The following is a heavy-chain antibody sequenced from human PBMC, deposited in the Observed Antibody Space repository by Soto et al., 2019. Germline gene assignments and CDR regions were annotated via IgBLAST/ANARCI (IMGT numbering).Heavy chain of an antibody. J-gene: IGHJ4*02. CDR3: ARASHDYGALDY. CDR1: GFTFSSYN. D-gene: IGHD4-17*01. Sequence: EVQLVESGGGLVKPGGSLRLSCTASGFTFSSYNMNWVRQAPGKGLEWVSYISTWSSYSFSADSVKGRFTISRDNSENSLYLQLDSLRDEDTAVYYCARASHDYGALDYWGQGALVTVSS. V-gene: IGHV3-21*02. CDR2: ISTWSSYS.